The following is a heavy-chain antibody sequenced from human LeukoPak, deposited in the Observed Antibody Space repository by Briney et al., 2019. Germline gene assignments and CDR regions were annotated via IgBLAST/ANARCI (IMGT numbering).Heavy chain of an antibody. V-gene: IGHV3-30*02. Sequence: TGGSLRLSCAASGFTFSSYGMHWVRQAPGKGLEWVAFIRYDGSNKYYADSVKGRFTISRDNSKNTLYLQMNSLRAEDTAVYYCANLGDVGPKVPFDYWGQGTLVTVSS. CDR3: ANLGDVGPKVPFDY. J-gene: IGHJ4*02. CDR2: IRYDGSNK. D-gene: IGHD1-26*01. CDR1: GFTFSSYG.